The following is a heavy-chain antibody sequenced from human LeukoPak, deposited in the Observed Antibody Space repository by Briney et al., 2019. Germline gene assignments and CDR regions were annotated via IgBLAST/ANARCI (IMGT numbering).Heavy chain of an antibody. CDR2: ISGSGGST. CDR1: GFTFSSYA. D-gene: IGHD5-12*01. V-gene: IGHV3-23*01. Sequence: GGSLRLSCAASGFTFSSYAMSWVRQAPGKGLEWVSAISGSGGSTYYADSVKGRFTISRDNSKNTLYLQMNSLRAEDTAVYYCAQDPVNIVATKSKANDSWGQGTLVTVSS. J-gene: IGHJ4*02. CDR3: AQDPVNIVATKSKANDS.